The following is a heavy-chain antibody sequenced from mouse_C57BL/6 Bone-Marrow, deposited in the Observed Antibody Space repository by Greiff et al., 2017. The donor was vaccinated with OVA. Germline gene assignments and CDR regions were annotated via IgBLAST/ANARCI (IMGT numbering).Heavy chain of an antibody. V-gene: IGHV5-12*01. CDR3: ARDYYGSSTPFAY. CDR2: ISNGGGST. D-gene: IGHD1-1*01. CDR1: GFTFSDYY. J-gene: IGHJ3*01. Sequence: EVKLMESGGGLVQPGGSLKLSCAASGFTFSDYYMYWVRQTPEKRLEWVAYISNGGGSTYYPDTVKGRFTISRDNAKNTLYLQMSRLKSEDTAMYYCARDYYGSSTPFAYWGQGTLVTVSA.